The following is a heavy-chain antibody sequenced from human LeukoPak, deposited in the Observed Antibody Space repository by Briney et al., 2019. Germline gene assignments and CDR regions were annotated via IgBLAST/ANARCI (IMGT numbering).Heavy chain of an antibody. V-gene: IGHV5-51*01. Sequence: GEPLKISCKGSGYSFTSYWIGWVRQMPGKGLDWMGIIYPGDSDTRYSPSFQGQVTISADKSVDTAYLQWSSLKASDTAMYYCARHASNTYAPFDYWGQGALVTVSS. CDR1: GYSFTSYW. D-gene: IGHD2-2*02. J-gene: IGHJ4*02. CDR2: IYPGDSDT. CDR3: ARHASNTYAPFDY.